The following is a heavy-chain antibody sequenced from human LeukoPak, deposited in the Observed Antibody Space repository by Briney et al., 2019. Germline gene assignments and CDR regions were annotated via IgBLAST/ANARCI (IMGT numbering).Heavy chain of an antibody. CDR2: IYYSGST. D-gene: IGHD2-15*01. CDR1: GGSISSYY. J-gene: IGHJ4*02. CDR3: ARSRRARYCSGGSCLYFDY. Sequence: SETLSLTCTVSGGSISSYYWSWLRQPPGKGLEWLGYIYYSGSTNYNPSLKSRVTISVDTSKNQFSLKLGSVTAADTAVYYCARSRRARYCSGGSCLYFDYWGQGTLVTVSS. V-gene: IGHV4-59*01.